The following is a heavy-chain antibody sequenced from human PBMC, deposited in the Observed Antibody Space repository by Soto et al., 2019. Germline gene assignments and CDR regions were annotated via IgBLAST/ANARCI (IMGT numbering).Heavy chain of an antibody. CDR3: ARSIAAAVAFDY. Sequence: QVQLVQSGAEVKKPGASVKVSCKASGYTFTSYGISWVRQAPGHGLEWMGWISAYNGNTNYAQKLPGRVTMTTDQSTSTPYMELRSLRSEDTALYYCARSIAAAVAFDYWGQRTLVTVSS. J-gene: IGHJ4*02. D-gene: IGHD6-13*01. V-gene: IGHV1-18*01. CDR2: ISAYNGNT. CDR1: GYTFTSYG.